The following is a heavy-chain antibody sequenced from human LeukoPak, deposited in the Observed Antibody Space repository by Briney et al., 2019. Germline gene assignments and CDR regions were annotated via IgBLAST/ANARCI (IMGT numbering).Heavy chain of an antibody. J-gene: IGHJ4*02. V-gene: IGHV3-48*03. CDR3: ARKSITIFSLDY. Sequence: GGSLRLSCAASGFTFSSYEMNWVRQAPGKGLEWVSYISSSGSTLYYADSVKGRFTISRDNAKNSLYLQMNSLRAEDTAVYYCARKSITIFSLDYWGQGTLVTVSS. D-gene: IGHD3-9*01. CDR2: ISSSGSTL. CDR1: GFTFSSYE.